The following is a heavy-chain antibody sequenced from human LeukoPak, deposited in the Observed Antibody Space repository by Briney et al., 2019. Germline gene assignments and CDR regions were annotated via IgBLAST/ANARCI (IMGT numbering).Heavy chain of an antibody. CDR2: INWNGGST. Sequence: GGSLRLSCAASGFTFNDYGMSWVRHVPGKDLELVSGINWNGGSTGYGDSVKGRFTISRDNAKNSLYLHMNSLRTADTALYYCAREPTYSSSWHTTCDYWGQGTLVTVSS. CDR3: AREPTYSSSWHTTCDY. D-gene: IGHD6-13*01. V-gene: IGHV3-20*04. CDR1: GFTFNDYG. J-gene: IGHJ4*02.